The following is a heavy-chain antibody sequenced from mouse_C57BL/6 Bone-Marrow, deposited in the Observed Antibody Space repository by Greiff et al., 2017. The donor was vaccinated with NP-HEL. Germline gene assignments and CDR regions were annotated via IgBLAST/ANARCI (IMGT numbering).Heavy chain of an antibody. V-gene: IGHV2-9*01. J-gene: IGHJ4*01. D-gene: IGHD2-3*01. Sequence: VQRVESGPGLVAPSQSLSITCTVSGFSLTSYGVDWVRQPPGKGLEWLGGIRGGGSTNYNSAPMSRLSISKDNSKSQIFLKMNRLQTDDTAMYYCAKHDDGLGPMDYWGRGTSVTVSS. CDR2: IRGGGST. CDR1: GFSLTSYG. CDR3: AKHDDGLGPMDY.